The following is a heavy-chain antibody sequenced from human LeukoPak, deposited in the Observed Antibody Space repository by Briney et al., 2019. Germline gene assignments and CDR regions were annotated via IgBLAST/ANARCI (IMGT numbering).Heavy chain of an antibody. CDR2: LRKDATYS. J-gene: IGHJ4*02. V-gene: IGHV3-30*02. CDR3: ASGGPTRGTLDD. Sequence: PGGSLRLSCAASGFPFSSYGMYGVRQTPDKGLQWVAYLRKDATYSNYADSVRGRFTISRDNSKNTLDLQMSSLRVEDTAVYYCASGGPTRGTLDDWGQGTLVTVSS. CDR1: GFPFSSYG. D-gene: IGHD1-26*01.